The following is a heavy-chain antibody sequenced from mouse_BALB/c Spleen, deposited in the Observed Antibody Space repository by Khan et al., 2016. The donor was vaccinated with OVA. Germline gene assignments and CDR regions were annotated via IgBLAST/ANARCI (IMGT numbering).Heavy chain of an antibody. V-gene: IGHV3-2*02. J-gene: IGHJ2*01. CDR1: GYSITSGYG. CDR3: ARTARIKY. D-gene: IGHD1-2*01. CDR2: ISYSGST. Sequence: QLEESGPGLVKPSQSLSLTCTVTGYSITSGYGWNWIWQFPGNKLEWMGYISYSGSTNYNPSLKSRISITRDTSKNQFFLQLNSVTTEDTATYYCARTARIKYWGQGTTLTVSS.